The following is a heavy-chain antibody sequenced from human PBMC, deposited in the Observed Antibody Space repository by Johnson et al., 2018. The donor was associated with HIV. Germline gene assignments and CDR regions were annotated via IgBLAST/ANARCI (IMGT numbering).Heavy chain of an antibody. CDR3: ARGRERGMFDI. D-gene: IGHD5-24*01. J-gene: IGHJ3*02. CDR2: ISYDGSKK. V-gene: IGHV3-30*03. CDR1: GFTFRSYG. Sequence: QVQLVESGGGVVQPGRSLRLSCAASGFTFRSYGMHWVRQAPGKGLEWVAVISYDGSKKYHADSVKGRFTISRDNSKNTLYLQMNTVRAEDTAVYYCARGRERGMFDIWGQGTMVTVSS.